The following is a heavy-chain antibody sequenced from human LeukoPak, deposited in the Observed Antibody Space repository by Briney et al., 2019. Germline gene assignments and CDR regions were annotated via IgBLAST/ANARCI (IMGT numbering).Heavy chain of an antibody. CDR1: GGSISSYY. CDR3: ARVTGYMIEDYFDY. J-gene: IGHJ4*02. D-gene: IGHD3-22*01. V-gene: IGHV4-59*01. Sequence: SETLSLTCTVSGGSISSYYWSWIRQAPGKGLEWIRYIYYSGSTNYKPSLKSRVTISVETSKNQFSLKLRSVTAADTAVYYCARVTGYMIEDYFDYWGQGTLVTVSS. CDR2: IYYSGST.